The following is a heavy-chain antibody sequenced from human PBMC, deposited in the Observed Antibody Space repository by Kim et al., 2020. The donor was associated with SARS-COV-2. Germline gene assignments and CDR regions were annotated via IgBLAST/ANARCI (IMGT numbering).Heavy chain of an antibody. CDR2: T. D-gene: IGHD3-3*01. V-gene: IGHV3-23*01. J-gene: IGHJ2*01. Sequence: TYYADSVKGRFTISRDNPKNTLYLQMNSLRAEDTAVYYCAKYGVGWYFDLWGRGTLVTVSS. CDR3: AKYGVGWYFDL.